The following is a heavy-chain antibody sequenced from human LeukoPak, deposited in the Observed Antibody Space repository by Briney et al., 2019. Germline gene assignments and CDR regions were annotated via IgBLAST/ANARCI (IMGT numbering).Heavy chain of an antibody. CDR3: AKAVAVGMYYYYGMDV. J-gene: IGHJ6*02. Sequence: GGSLRLSCAASGFTFSSYAMSWVRQAPGKGLEWVSVISGGGGSTYYADSVKGRSTISRDNSKNTLYLQLNSLRAEDTAVYYCAKAVAVGMYYYYGMDVWGQGTTVTVSS. CDR1: GFTFSSYA. V-gene: IGHV3-23*01. CDR2: ISGGGGST. D-gene: IGHD6-19*01.